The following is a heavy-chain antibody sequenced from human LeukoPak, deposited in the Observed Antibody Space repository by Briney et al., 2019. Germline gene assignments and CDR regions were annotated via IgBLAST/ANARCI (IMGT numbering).Heavy chain of an antibody. J-gene: IGHJ4*02. Sequence: GGSLRLSCAASGFTFSSYSMNWVRQAPGKGLEWVSSISSSSSYIYYADSVKGRFTISRDNAKNSLYLQMNSLGAEDTAVYYCARDRGWHSSSFDYWGQGTLVTVSS. CDR1: GFTFSSYS. D-gene: IGHD6-13*01. V-gene: IGHV3-21*01. CDR3: ARDRGWHSSSFDY. CDR2: ISSSSSYI.